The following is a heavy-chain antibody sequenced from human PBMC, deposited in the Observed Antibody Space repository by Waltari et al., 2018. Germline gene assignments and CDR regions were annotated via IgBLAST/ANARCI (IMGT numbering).Heavy chain of an antibody. J-gene: IGHJ6*03. CDR3: ARDPSSPSLYYMDV. Sequence: EVQLVESGGGLVKPGGSLRLSCAASGFTFGSYSLNWVRQAPGKGLEWVSSISSSSSSIYYADSVKGRFTISRDNAKDSLYLQMNSLRAEDTAVYYCARDPSSPSLYYMDVWGKGTTVTISS. V-gene: IGHV3-21*01. CDR1: GFTFGSYS. D-gene: IGHD2-2*01. CDR2: ISSSSSSI.